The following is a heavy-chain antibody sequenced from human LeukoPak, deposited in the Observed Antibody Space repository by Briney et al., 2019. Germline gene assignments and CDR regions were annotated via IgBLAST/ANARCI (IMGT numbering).Heavy chain of an antibody. CDR1: GGSFSGYY. J-gene: IGHJ5*02. V-gene: IGHV4-34*01. Sequence: PSETLSLTCAVYGGSFSGYYWSWIRPPPGGGVEWIGEINHSGSTNYNPSLKSRVTISVDTSKNQFSLKLCSVTAADTAVYYCAREKSYGSGSYYKRVDWFDPWGQGTLVTVSS. D-gene: IGHD3-10*01. CDR2: INHSGST. CDR3: AREKSYGSGSYYKRVDWFDP.